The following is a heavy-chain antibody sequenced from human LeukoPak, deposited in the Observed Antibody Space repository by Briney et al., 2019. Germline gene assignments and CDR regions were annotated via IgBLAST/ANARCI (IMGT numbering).Heavy chain of an antibody. Sequence: SETLSLTCTVSGGSISSYYWSWIRQPAGKGLEWIGRLYTSGSTNYNPSLKSRVTMSVDTSKNQFSLKLTSMTAADTAVFYCARGGSSGYYYGWGQGTLVTVSS. CDR1: GGSISSYY. V-gene: IGHV4-4*07. J-gene: IGHJ4*02. D-gene: IGHD3-22*01. CDR3: ARGGSSGYYYG. CDR2: LYTSGST.